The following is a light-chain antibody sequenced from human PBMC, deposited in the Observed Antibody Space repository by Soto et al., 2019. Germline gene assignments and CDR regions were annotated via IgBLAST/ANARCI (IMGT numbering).Light chain of an antibody. CDR2: EGT. Sequence: QSALTQPASVSGSPGQSITISCTGTSSDVGSYNLVSWYQQQPGKAPKLMIYEGTKRPAGVSNRFSGSKSGNTASLTISGLQAEDAADYYCCSYAGSSTYVFGPGTKLTVL. CDR3: CSYAGSSTYV. V-gene: IGLV2-23*01. J-gene: IGLJ1*01. CDR1: SSDVGSYNL.